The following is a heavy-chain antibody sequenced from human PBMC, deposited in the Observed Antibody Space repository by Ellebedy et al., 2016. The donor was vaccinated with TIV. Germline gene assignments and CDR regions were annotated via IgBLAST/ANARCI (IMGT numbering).Heavy chain of an antibody. CDR1: GFTFSSYW. J-gene: IGHJ6*02. V-gene: IGHV3-7*01. CDR3: ARGSGDYLSYYYGMDV. Sequence: GESLKISCAASGFTFSSYWMSWVRQAPGKGLEWVANIKQDGSEKYYVDSVKGRFTISRDNAKNSLYLQMNSLRAEDTAVYYCARGSGDYLSYYYGMDVWGQGTTVTVSS. CDR2: IKQDGSEK. D-gene: IGHD4-17*01.